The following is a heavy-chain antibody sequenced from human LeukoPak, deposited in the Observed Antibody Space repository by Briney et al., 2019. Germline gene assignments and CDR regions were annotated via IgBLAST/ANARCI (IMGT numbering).Heavy chain of an antibody. Sequence: MASETLSLTCTVSGGSISGYYCSWIRQPPGKGLEWIAYISYSGSTNYNPSLYRRVTVSVESSNNRFSLKLSSVTAADTAVYYCARHFKNYYGDFDYWGQGTLVTVSS. CDR2: ISYSGST. CDR1: GGSISGYY. CDR3: ARHFKNYYGDFDY. J-gene: IGHJ4*02. D-gene: IGHD3-22*01. V-gene: IGHV4-59*08.